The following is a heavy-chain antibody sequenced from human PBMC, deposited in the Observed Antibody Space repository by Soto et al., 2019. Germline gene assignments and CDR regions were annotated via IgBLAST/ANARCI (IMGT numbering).Heavy chain of an antibody. CDR2: LNPSADTT. D-gene: IGHD1-26*01. CDR1: GYTFTSYY. Sequence: ASVKVSCKASGYTFTSYYMHWVRQAPGQGLEWMGILNPSADTTNYAQKFQGRVTVTRDTSTSTVYMELRSLRSEDTALYFCAREFGGSRVFDYWGQGTLVTVSS. CDR3: AREFGGSRVFDY. V-gene: IGHV1-46*01. J-gene: IGHJ4*02.